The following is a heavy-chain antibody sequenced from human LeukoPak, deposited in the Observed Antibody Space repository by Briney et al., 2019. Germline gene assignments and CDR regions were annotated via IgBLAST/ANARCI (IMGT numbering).Heavy chain of an antibody. V-gene: IGHV3-33*08. D-gene: IGHD3-10*01. Sequence: GGSLRLSCAASGFTFSSYWMHWVRQAPGKGLEWVAVIWYDGRNKEHADSVKGRFTVSRDNSKNTLYLQMDSLRADDTAVYYCARESLVDYGSGSYDSWGQGTLVTVSS. CDR3: ARESLVDYGSGSYDS. J-gene: IGHJ4*02. CDR2: IWYDGRNK. CDR1: GFTFSSYW.